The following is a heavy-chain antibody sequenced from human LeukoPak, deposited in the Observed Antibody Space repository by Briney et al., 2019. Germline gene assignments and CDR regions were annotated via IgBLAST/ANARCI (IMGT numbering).Heavy chain of an antibody. CDR3: ARQSIAVAGIRYFQH. Sequence: PSETLSLTCTVSGASFSSYYWSWLRQPPGKGLEWIAYIFYNGNTKYNPSLKSRVTISVDASKNQFSLKLSSVTAADTAVYYCARQSIAVAGIRYFQHWGQGTLVTVSS. CDR2: IFYNGNT. V-gene: IGHV4-59*08. J-gene: IGHJ1*01. D-gene: IGHD6-19*01. CDR1: GASFSSYY.